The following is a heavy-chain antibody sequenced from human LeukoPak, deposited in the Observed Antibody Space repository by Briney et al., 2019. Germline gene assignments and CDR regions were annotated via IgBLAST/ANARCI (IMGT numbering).Heavy chain of an antibody. Sequence: GESLKLSCTGFGYSFTRYWIGWVRQLPGKGLEWMGIIYPGGTASCYGPSFQGQVSISADKSISTAYLQWSSLKASDTAMYYCARRDRTGYNSFDYWGQGTLVTVSS. D-gene: IGHD3-9*01. V-gene: IGHV5-51*01. CDR1: GYSFTRYW. CDR3: ARRDRTGYNSFDY. CDR2: IYPGGTAS. J-gene: IGHJ4*02.